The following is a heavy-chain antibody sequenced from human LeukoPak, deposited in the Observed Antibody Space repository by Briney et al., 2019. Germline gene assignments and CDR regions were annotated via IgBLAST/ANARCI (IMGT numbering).Heavy chain of an antibody. V-gene: IGHV3-53*01. CDR3: ARDYYDFWSGYNYGMDV. Sequence: GGSLRLSCAVSGFTVSSNYMSWVRQAPGEGLEWVSVIYSGGSTYYADSVKGRFTISRDNSKNTLYLQMNSLRAEDTAVYYCARDYYDFWSGYNYGMDVWGQGTTVTVSS. CDR2: IYSGGST. CDR1: GFTVSSNY. J-gene: IGHJ6*02. D-gene: IGHD3-3*01.